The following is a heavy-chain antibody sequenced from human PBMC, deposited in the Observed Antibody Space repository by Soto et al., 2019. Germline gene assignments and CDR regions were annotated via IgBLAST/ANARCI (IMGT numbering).Heavy chain of an antibody. CDR1: GYTFTSYG. Sequence: QVQLVQSGAEVKKPGASVKVSCKASGYTFTSYGVSWVRQAPGQGLEWMGWIRGYNGNTNNAQKRQGTDTMTTDTTTSTAYMELRNLRSDDTAVYYCASAGKYYYGSGSPYNYCIDVWGQGIPVTVSS. J-gene: IGHJ6*02. CDR2: IRGYNGNT. CDR3: ASAGKYYYGSGSPYNYCIDV. V-gene: IGHV1-18*04. D-gene: IGHD3-10*01.